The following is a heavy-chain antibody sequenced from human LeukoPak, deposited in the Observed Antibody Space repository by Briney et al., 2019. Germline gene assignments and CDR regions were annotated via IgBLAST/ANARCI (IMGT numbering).Heavy chain of an antibody. J-gene: IGHJ4*02. D-gene: IGHD3-10*01. CDR3: ARGRTPLKLMVRGVTYFDY. CDR1: GGSFSGYY. CDR2: INHSGSA. Sequence: SETLSLTCAVYGGSFSGYYWSWVHQPPGKGLAWIGEINHSGSANYNPSLKSRVTISVDTSKNQFSLKLSSVTAADTAVYYCARGRTPLKLMVRGVTYFDYWGQGTLVTVSS. V-gene: IGHV4-34*01.